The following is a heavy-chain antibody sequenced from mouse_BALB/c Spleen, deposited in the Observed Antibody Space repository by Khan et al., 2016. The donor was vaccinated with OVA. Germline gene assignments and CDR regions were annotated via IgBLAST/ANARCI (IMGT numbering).Heavy chain of an antibody. D-gene: IGHD3-2*01. Sequence: QVQLQQSGAELVKPGASVKLSCKASGYTFSSYYMYWLKQRPGQGLEWIGEINPSTGGTNFTEKFKSKATLTVDKSSSTAYIQLSSLTSEDSAVYYWTRRGTARATLGFDYWGQGTLVTVSA. CDR3: TRRGTARATLGFDY. J-gene: IGHJ3*01. V-gene: IGHV1S81*02. CDR2: INPSTGGT. CDR1: GYTFSSYY.